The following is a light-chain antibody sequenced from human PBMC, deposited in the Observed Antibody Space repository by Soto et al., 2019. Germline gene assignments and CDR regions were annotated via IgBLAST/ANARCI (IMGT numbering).Light chain of an antibody. Sequence: SYELTQPPSVSVSPGQTASITCSGDELGNKYACWYQQKPGQSPVLVIYQDNKRPSGIPERFSGSTSGNTATLTISGTQAMDEADYYCQAWDSRTVVFGGGTKLTVL. V-gene: IGLV3-1*01. CDR3: QAWDSRTVV. J-gene: IGLJ2*01. CDR1: ELGNKY. CDR2: QDN.